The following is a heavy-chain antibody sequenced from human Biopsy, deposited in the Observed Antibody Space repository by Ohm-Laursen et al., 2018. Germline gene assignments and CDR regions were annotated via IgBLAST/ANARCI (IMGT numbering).Heavy chain of an antibody. Sequence: SDTLSLTWSVSGGSLSNFYWSWIRQPAGKGLEWIGRMYISGTTNYNPSLKSRVTMSIDTSKNQFSLRLSSVTAADTAVYYCASLYGDDYSYYGLDVWGQGTSVTVSS. CDR3: ASLYGDDYSYYGLDV. V-gene: IGHV4-4*07. J-gene: IGHJ6*02. CDR2: MYISGTT. CDR1: GGSLSNFY. D-gene: IGHD4-17*01.